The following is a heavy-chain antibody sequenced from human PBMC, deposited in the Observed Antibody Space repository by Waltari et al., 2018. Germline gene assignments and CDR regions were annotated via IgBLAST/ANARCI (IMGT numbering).Heavy chain of an antibody. V-gene: IGHV4-39*01. CDR3: ACPLRWSSGGYWFDY. D-gene: IGHD6-19*01. J-gene: IGHJ4*02. CDR1: GGSISSSSYY. Sequence: QLQLQESGPGLVKPSETLSLTCTVAGGSISSSSYYWGWIRQPPGKGLEWIGSIYYSGSTSFYPSLNVRGPISVDTSKNQFSLNLRSVTAADPAVYYCACPLRWSSGGYWFDYWGQGTLVTVSS. CDR2: IYYSGST.